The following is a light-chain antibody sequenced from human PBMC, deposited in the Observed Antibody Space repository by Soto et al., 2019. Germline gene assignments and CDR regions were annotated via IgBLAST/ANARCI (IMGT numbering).Light chain of an antibody. CDR2: DAS. Sequence: DIQMTQSPSTLSASVGDRVTITCRASQSISSWLAWYQQKPGKAPKLLIYDASNRADGIPGKFSGSGSGTDFTLTISRLGPEDFAVYYCQQYGSLPYTFGRGTKLEIK. V-gene: IGKV1-5*01. CDR1: QSISSW. CDR3: QQYGSLPYT. J-gene: IGKJ2*01.